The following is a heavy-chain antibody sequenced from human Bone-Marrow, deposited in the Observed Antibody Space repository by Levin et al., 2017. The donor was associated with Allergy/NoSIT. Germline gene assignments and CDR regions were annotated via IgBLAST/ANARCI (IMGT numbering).Heavy chain of an antibody. D-gene: IGHD2-21*01. V-gene: IGHV4-61*01. CDR2: IYYSGST. CDR1: GGSVSSGSYY. CDR3: ARESYCATCPRGLYYYYYYTDI. Sequence: SETLSLTCSVSGGSVSSGSYYWTWIRQPPGKGLEWIGYIYYSGSTDYNPSLKSRVTLSVDTSKNQFSLTLSSVTAADTAVYYCARESYCATCPRGLYYYYYYTDIWGKGTTVTVSS. J-gene: IGHJ6*03.